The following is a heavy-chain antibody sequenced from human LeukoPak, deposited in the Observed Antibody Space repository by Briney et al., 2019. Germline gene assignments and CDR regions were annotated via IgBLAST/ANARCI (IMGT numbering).Heavy chain of an antibody. J-gene: IGHJ6*03. CDR3: ARGARAKTTVYYYYYMDV. CDR2: IHYSGST. Sequence: PSETLSLTCTVSGGSISSYYWSWIRQPPGKGLEWIGYIHYSGSTNCNPSLKSRVTISVDTSKNQFSLKLSSVTAADTAVYYCARGARAKTTVYYYYYMDVWGKGTTVTVSS. CDR1: GGSISSYY. V-gene: IGHV4-59*01. D-gene: IGHD4-17*01.